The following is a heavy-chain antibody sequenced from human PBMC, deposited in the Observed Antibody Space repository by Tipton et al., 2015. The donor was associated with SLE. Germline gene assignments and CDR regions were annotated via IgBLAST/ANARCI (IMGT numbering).Heavy chain of an antibody. D-gene: IGHD6-13*01. V-gene: IGHV4-4*07. CDR2: IYASGST. CDR3: ARGRGSSWKTYYYYYMDV. CDR1: GGSISSYY. J-gene: IGHJ6*03. Sequence: TLSLTCTVSGGSISSYYWSWIRQPAGKTLEWIGRIYASGSTNYNPSLKSRVTISVDTSKNQFSLKVTSMTAADTAVYYCARGRGSSWKTYYYYYMDVWGKGTTVTVSS.